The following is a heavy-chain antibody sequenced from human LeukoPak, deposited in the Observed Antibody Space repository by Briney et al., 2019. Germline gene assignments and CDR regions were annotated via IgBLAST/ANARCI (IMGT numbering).Heavy chain of an antibody. D-gene: IGHD3-10*01. V-gene: IGHV1-8*01. CDR1: GYTFTSYD. J-gene: IGHJ3*02. Sequence: ASVKVSCKASGYTFTSYDINWVRQATGQGLEWMGWMNPNSGNTGYAQKFQGRVTMTRNTSISTAYMELSSLRSEDTAVYYCARRFYRSVWFGELRALTGMDAFDIWGQGTMVTVSS. CDR2: MNPNSGNT. CDR3: ARRFYRSVWFGELRALTGMDAFDI.